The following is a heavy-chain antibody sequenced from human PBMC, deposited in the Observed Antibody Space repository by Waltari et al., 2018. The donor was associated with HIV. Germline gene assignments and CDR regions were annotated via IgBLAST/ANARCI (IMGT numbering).Heavy chain of an antibody. CDR1: GASITGYY. CDR3: ARSTAPSRSDD. V-gene: IGHV4-59*01. J-gene: IGHJ4*02. D-gene: IGHD2-21*02. CDR2: IYYLGST. Sequence: QVQLQESGPGLVKPSGTLSLTCTVSGASITGYYCSWIRQPPGKGLEWIGYIYYLGSTTYNPSLKSRVTISVDRSKNQFSLKVNSVTAADTAVYYCARSTAPSRSDDWGQGTLVTVSS.